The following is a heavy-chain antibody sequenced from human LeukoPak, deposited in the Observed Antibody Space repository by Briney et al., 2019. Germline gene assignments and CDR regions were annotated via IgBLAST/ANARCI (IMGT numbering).Heavy chain of an antibody. CDR1: GFTFDDYA. V-gene: IGHV3-43*02. D-gene: IGHD1-26*01. CDR3: ANAMSIVDPFDY. CDR2: INEDGTNT. J-gene: IGHJ4*02. Sequence: PGGSLRLSCAASGFTFDDYAMHWVRQVAGKGLEWVSLINEDGTNTSYADSVKGRFSISRDNSKNSLFLQMNSLRTEDTALYYCANAMSIVDPFDYWGLGTLVTVSS.